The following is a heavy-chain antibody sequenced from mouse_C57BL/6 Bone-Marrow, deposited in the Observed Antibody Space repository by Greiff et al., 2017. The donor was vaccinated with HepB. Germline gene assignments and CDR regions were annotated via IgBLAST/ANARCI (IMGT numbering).Heavy chain of an antibody. CDR2: INPSNGGT. J-gene: IGHJ3*01. D-gene: IGHD3-2*02. Sequence: KESCKAPGYTFTSYWMHWVKQRPGQGLEWIGNINPSNGGTDYNEKFKSKATLTVDKSSSTAYMQLSSLTSEDSAVYYCARWVTAQALAYWGQGTLVTVSA. V-gene: IGHV1-53*01. CDR1: GYTFTSYW. CDR3: ARWVTAQALAY.